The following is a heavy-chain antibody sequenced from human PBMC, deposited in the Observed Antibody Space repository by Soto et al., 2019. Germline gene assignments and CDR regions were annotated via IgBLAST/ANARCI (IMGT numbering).Heavy chain of an antibody. CDR3: ARGGGVGVAGSAAFDM. CDR2: INPATGAA. CDR1: GYPVTAYY. Sequence: QLHLVQSGAVVKKPGASVTVSCSASGYPVTAYYMHWVRQAPGRGLEWMGGINPATGAAKYTQTLQGRGNLARETSTRKGFQELRGLTSEDTAVFYCARGGGVGVAGSAAFDMWGQGTLVTVSS. J-gene: IGHJ3*02. D-gene: IGHD3-3*01. V-gene: IGHV1-2*02.